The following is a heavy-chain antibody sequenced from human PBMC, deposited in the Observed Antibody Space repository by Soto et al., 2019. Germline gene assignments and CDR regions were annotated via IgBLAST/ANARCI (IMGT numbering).Heavy chain of an antibody. V-gene: IGHV3-66*02. CDR1: GFSVSTSH. Sequence: GGSLRLSCAAAGFSVSTSHISWVRQAPGKGLEWVSVIYSGGATHYAVSVKGRLIISRDKSKNTVDLQMNNLRTEDTGVYFCARDIYRYGSVGTPDIWGQGTMVTGSS. D-gene: IGHD7-27*01. J-gene: IGHJ3*02. CDR2: IYSGGAT. CDR3: ARDIYRYGSVGTPDI.